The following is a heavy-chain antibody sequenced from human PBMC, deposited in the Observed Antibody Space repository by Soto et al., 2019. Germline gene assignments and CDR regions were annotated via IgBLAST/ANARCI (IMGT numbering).Heavy chain of an antibody. D-gene: IGHD2-2*01. J-gene: IGHJ3*02. CDR2: IYSGDSDT. CDR1: GYSFTSYW. Sequence: GESLKISCKGSGYSFTSYWIGWVRQMPGKGLEWMGIIYSGDSDTRYSPSFQGQVTISADKSISTAYLQWSSLKASDTAMYYCARLLRGSSTSCCRGAFDIWGQGTMVTVSS. CDR3: ARLLRGSSTSCCRGAFDI. V-gene: IGHV5-51*01.